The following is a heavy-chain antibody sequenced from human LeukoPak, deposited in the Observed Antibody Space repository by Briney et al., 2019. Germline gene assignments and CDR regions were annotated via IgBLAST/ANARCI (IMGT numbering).Heavy chain of an antibody. CDR2: ISYDGSNK. V-gene: IGHV3-30*18. J-gene: IGHJ4*02. CDR1: GFTFSSYG. CDR3: AKGVPLLVFHYYDSSGYYQDY. D-gene: IGHD3-22*01. Sequence: QAGGSLRLSCAASGFTFSSYGMHWVRQAPGKGLEWVAVISYDGSNKYYADSVKGRFTISRDNSKNTLYLQMNSLRAEDTAVYYCAKGVPLLVFHYYDSSGYYQDYWGQGTLVTVSS.